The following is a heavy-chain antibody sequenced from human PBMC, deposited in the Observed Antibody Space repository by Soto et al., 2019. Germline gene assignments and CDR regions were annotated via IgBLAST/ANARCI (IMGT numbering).Heavy chain of an antibody. CDR2: ISAHNGNT. J-gene: IGHJ4*02. CDR3: ARGRYGDY. Sequence: QVHLVQSGAEVKKPGASVKVSRKGSGYAFTTYGITWVRQAPGQGLEWMGWISAHNGNTNYAQKLQGRVTVTRDTSTSTAYMGLRSLRSDDTAVYYCARGRYGDYWGQGALVTVSS. V-gene: IGHV1-18*01. CDR1: GYAFTTYG. D-gene: IGHD1-1*01.